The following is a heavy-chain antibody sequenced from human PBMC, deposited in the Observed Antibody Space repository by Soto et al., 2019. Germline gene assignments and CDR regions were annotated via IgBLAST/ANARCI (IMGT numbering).Heavy chain of an antibody. CDR3: GRDRGYSYGNT. V-gene: IGHV1-3*01. D-gene: IGHD5-18*01. Sequence: ALLKRACKAAVYRITVYLGRRRLLKTGQRLEWMGWINAGNGNTKYPQKFQGRVTITRDKSASTAYMELSSLRSEDTFVYYCGRDRGYSYGNTWGQGTLVTVSS. J-gene: IGHJ5*02. CDR2: INAGNGNT. CDR1: VYRITVYL.